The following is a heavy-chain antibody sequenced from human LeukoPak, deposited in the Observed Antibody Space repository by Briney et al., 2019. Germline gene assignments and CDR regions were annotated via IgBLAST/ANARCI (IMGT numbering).Heavy chain of an antibody. Sequence: SETLSLTCTVSGGSISSRSYYWGWIRQPPGKGLEWIGIIYYSGSTYSNPSLRSRVTISVDTSKNQFSLKLSSVTAADTAVYYCARGDGYNSFDYWGQGTLVTVSS. CDR2: IYYSGST. V-gene: IGHV4-39*01. D-gene: IGHD5-24*01. CDR3: ARGDGYNSFDY. CDR1: GGSISSRSYY. J-gene: IGHJ4*02.